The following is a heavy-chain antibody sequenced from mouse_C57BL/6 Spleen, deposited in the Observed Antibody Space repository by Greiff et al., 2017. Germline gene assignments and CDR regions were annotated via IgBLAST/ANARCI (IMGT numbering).Heavy chain of an antibody. CDR3: ARYTAQATWFAY. CDR2: IYPGSGST. J-gene: IGHJ3*01. Sequence: QVLLQQPGAELVKPGASVKMSCKASGYTFTSYWITWVKQRPGQGLEWIGDIYPGSGSTNYNEKFKSKATLTVDTSSSTAYMQLSSLTSEDSAVYYCARYTAQATWFAYWGQGTLVTVSA. V-gene: IGHV1-55*01. CDR1: GYTFTSYW. D-gene: IGHD3-2*02.